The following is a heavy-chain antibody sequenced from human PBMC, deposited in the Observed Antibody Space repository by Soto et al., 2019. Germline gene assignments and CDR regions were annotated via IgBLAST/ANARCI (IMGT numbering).Heavy chain of an antibody. J-gene: IGHJ6*02. V-gene: IGHV1-69*13. D-gene: IGHD6-6*01. CDR1: GDMFDTYT. CDR2: IIPRSAKS. CDR3: VWGSSSSGTYYYGMDV. Sequence: SVKVSCKASGDMFDTYTITWMRQAPGRGLEWVGGIIPRSAKSNYAQKFEGRVTITADESTSTAYMELRSLRSDDTAVYYCVWGSSSSGTYYYGMDVWGQGTTVTVSS.